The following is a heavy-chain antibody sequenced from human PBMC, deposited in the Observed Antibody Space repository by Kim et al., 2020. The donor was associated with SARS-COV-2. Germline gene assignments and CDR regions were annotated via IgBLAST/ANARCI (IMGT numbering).Heavy chain of an antibody. CDR3: ARARLIMVRGVIIGFDP. V-gene: IGHV1-69*13. D-gene: IGHD3-10*01. J-gene: IGHJ5*02. CDR2: IIPIFGTA. Sequence: SVKVSCKASGGTFSSYAISWVRQAPGQGLEWMGGIIPIFGTANYAQKFQGRVTITADESTSTAYMELSSLRSEDTAVYYCARARLIMVRGVIIGFDPWGQGTLVTVSS. CDR1: GGTFSSYA.